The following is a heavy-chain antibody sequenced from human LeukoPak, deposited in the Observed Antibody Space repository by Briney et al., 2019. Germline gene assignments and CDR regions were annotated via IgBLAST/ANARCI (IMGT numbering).Heavy chain of an antibody. Sequence: GGSLRLSCAASGFTFSSFWMSWVRQAPGKGLEWVANIKLDGSETYYVDSVKGRFTISRDNAKNSLYLQLSSLRAEDTAVYYCATLVYGDGFDSWGQGTLVTVSS. D-gene: IGHD4-17*01. V-gene: IGHV3-7*01. J-gene: IGHJ4*02. CDR2: IKLDGSET. CDR3: ATLVYGDGFDS. CDR1: GFTFSSFW.